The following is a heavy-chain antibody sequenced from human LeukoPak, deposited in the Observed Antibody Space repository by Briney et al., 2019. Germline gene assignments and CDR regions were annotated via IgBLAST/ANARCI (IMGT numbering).Heavy chain of an antibody. V-gene: IGHV3-21*01. CDR3: ARDARPYSSSSPFDY. J-gene: IGHJ4*02. Sequence: PGGSLRLSCAASGFTFSSYSMNWVRQAPGKGLERVSSISSSSSSYIYYADSVKGRFTISRDNAKNSLYLQMNSLRAEDTAVYYCARDARPYSSSSPFDYWGQGTLVTVSS. D-gene: IGHD6-13*01. CDR2: ISSSSSSYI. CDR1: GFTFSSYS.